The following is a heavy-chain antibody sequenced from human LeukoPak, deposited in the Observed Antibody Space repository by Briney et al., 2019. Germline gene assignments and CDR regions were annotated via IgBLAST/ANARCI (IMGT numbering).Heavy chain of an antibody. D-gene: IGHD2-21*01. V-gene: IGHV1-46*01. CDR2: INPSGGST. CDR3: ARDESTSILWW. Sequence: ASVKVSCKASGYTFINYYMHWVRQAPGQGLEWMGVINPSGGSTSYAQKFQGRVTMTRDTSTSTVYMELSSLRSEDTAVYYCARDESTSILWWWGQGTLVTVSS. J-gene: IGHJ1*01. CDR1: GYTFINYY.